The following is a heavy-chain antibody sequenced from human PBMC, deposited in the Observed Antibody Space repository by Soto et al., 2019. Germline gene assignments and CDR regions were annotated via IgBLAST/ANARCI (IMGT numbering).Heavy chain of an antibody. CDR3: ARDIVATIHLLYYGMDV. CDR2: ISAYNGNT. J-gene: IGHJ6*02. Sequence: ASVKVSCKASGYTFTSYGISWVRQAPGQGLEWMGWISAYNGNTNYAQKLQGRVTMTTDTSTSTAYMELRSLRSDDTAVYCCARDIVATIHLLYYGMDVWGQGTTVTVSS. D-gene: IGHD5-12*01. V-gene: IGHV1-18*04. CDR1: GYTFTSYG.